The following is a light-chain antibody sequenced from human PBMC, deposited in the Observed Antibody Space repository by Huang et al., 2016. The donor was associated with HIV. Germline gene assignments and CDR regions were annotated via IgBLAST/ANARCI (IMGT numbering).Light chain of an antibody. CDR3: QYGET. CDR1: QNISSW. J-gene: IGKJ1*01. Sequence: DIQLTQSPSTLSASVGDRLTTTCRASQNISSWLALYQQKPGKAPKLLIYKISSLESGVPSRFSGSGSGTKFTLTINSLQPDDIGTYYCQYGETFGQGSKVEVK. CDR2: KIS. V-gene: IGKV1-5*03.